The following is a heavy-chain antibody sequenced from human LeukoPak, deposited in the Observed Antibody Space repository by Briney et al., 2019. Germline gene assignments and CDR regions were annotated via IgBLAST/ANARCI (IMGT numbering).Heavy chain of an antibody. CDR2: IIPILGIA. V-gene: IGHV1-69*04. CDR1: GGTFSSYA. CDR3: ARRVVAAAGTVFDY. D-gene: IGHD6-13*01. J-gene: IGHJ4*02. Sequence: SVKVSCKASGGTFSSYAISWVRQAPGQGLEWMGRIIPILGIANYAQKFQGRVTITADKSTSTAYMELSSLRSEDTAVYYCARRVVAAAGTVFDYWGQGTLVTVSS.